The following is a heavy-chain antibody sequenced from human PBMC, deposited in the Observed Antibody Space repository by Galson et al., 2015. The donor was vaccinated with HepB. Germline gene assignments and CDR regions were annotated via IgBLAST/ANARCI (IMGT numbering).Heavy chain of an antibody. D-gene: IGHD5-24*01. CDR2: INPNSGGT. Sequence: SVKVSCKASGYTFTGYYMHWVRQAPGQGLEWMGRINPNSGGTNYAQKFQGRVTMTRDTSISTAYMELSRLRSDDTAVYYCARDKSGGRDGYKYPLDYWGQGTLVTVSS. CDR3: ARDKSGGRDGYKYPLDY. CDR1: GYTFTGYY. J-gene: IGHJ4*02. V-gene: IGHV1-2*06.